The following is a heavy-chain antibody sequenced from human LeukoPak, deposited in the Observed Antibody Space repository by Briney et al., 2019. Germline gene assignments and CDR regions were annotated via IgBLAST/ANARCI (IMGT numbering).Heavy chain of an antibody. Sequence: PGGSLRLSCAASGFTFSSYGMHWVRQAPGKGLEWVAFIRYDGSNKYYADSVKGRFTIPRDSSKNTLYLQMNSLRAEDTAVYYCANNRGSGWYFSYWGQGTLVTVAS. V-gene: IGHV3-30*02. D-gene: IGHD6-19*01. CDR1: GFTFSSYG. J-gene: IGHJ4*02. CDR3: ANNRGSGWYFSY. CDR2: IRYDGSNK.